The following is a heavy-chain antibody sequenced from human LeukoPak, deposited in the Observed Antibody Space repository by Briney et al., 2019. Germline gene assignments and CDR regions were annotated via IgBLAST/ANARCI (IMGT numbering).Heavy chain of an antibody. Sequence: ASVKVSCKASGYTFTGYYMHWVRQAPGQGLEWMGWINPNSGGTNYAQNFQGRVTMTRDTSISTAYMELSRLRSDDTAVYYCARASRGYSYGPDAFDIWGQGTMVTVSS. D-gene: IGHD5-18*01. CDR3: ARASRGYSYGPDAFDI. CDR2: INPNSGGT. V-gene: IGHV1-2*02. J-gene: IGHJ3*02. CDR1: GYTFTGYY.